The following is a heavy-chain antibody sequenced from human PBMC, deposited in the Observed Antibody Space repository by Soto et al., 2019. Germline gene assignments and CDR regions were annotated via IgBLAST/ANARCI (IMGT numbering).Heavy chain of an antibody. Sequence: SETLSLTCTVSGGSISSGGYYWSWIRQHPGKGLEWIGYIYYSGSTYYNPSLKSRVTISVDTSKNQFSLKLSSVTAADTAVYYCAREMVYAIREDYYYYMDVWGKGTTVTVSS. J-gene: IGHJ6*03. CDR1: GGSISSGGYY. CDR3: AREMVYAIREDYYYYMDV. CDR2: IYYSGST. D-gene: IGHD2-8*01. V-gene: IGHV4-31*03.